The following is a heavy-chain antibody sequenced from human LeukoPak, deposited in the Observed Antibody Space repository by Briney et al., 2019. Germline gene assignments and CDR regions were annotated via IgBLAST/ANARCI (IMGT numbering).Heavy chain of an antibody. CDR2: ISYDGSNK. CDR3: AKDSFRQLWPQGFDY. Sequence: PGGSLRLSCAASGFTFSSYGMHWVRQAPGKGLEWVAVISYDGSNKYYADSVKGRFTISRDNSKNTLYLQMNSLRAEDTAVYYCAKDSFRQLWPQGFDYWGQGTLVTVSS. D-gene: IGHD5-18*01. V-gene: IGHV3-30*18. J-gene: IGHJ4*02. CDR1: GFTFSSYG.